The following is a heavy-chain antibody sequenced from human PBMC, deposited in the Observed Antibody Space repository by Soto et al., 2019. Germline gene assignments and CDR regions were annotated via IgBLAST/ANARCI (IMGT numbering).Heavy chain of an antibody. V-gene: IGHV3-23*01. CDR1: GFTFSSYA. CDR2: ISGSGGSK. D-gene: IGHD1-20*01. J-gene: IGHJ4*02. Sequence: GGSLRLSCAASGFTFSSYAMSWVRQAPGKGLEWVSAISGSGGSKYYADSVKGRFTISRDNSKNTLYLQMNSLRAEDTAVYYCAKDYNWNDDEFDYWGQGTLVTVSS. CDR3: AKDYNWNDDEFDY.